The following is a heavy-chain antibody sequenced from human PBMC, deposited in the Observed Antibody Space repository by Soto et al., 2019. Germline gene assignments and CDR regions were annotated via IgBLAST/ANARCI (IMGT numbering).Heavy chain of an antibody. V-gene: IGHV4-4*02. J-gene: IGHJ4*02. D-gene: IGHD3-9*01. CDR1: GGSISGSNW. CDR2: IYHSGST. CDR3: ARSITFDWLFFDN. Sequence: SETLSLTCAVSGGSISGSNWWSWVRQPPGKGLEWIGEIYHSGSTNYHPSLKSRVTISVDKSKNQFSLKLTSLTAADTAVYYCARSITFDWLFFDNWGQGTQVTVS.